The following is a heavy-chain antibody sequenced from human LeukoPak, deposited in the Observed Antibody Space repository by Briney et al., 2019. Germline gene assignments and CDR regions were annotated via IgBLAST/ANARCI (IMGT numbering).Heavy chain of an antibody. CDR1: GYTFTGYY. Sequence: ASVKVSCKASGYTFTGYYMHWVRQAPGQGLEWMGWINPNSGGTSYAQKFQGRVTMTRDTSTSTVYMELSSLRSEDTAVYYCAKEGRTDAFDIWGQGTMVTVSS. J-gene: IGHJ3*02. CDR2: INPNSGGT. CDR3: AKEGRTDAFDI. V-gene: IGHV1-2*02.